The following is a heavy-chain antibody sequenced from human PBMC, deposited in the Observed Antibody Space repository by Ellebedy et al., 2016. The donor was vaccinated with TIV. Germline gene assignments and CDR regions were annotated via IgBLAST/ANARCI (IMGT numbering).Heavy chain of an antibody. Sequence: SETLSLTXSVSGDSINDYFWTWVRQPPGKGLEWIGNIYSTGSTKYNPSLQSRLVISIDTSRNQLYLSLTSVPAADTAIYFCARSRQGGYWYFDLWGRGTLVTVSS. CDR1: GDSINDYF. J-gene: IGHJ2*01. CDR2: IYSTGST. D-gene: IGHD3-10*01. V-gene: IGHV4-59*13. CDR3: ARSRQGGYWYFDL.